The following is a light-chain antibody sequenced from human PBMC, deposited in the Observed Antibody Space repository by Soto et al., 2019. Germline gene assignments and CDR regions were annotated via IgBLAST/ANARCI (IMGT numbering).Light chain of an antibody. V-gene: IGKV3-15*01. Sequence: EIVMTQSPATLSVSPGEKGTLACRASQSISNNLAWYQQKPGQAPRLLIFAAATRATGVPARFSGSGSGTEFTLTISSLKSEDFAVYYCQQYNNWPPITFGQGTRLEIK. CDR1: QSISNN. CDR2: AAA. J-gene: IGKJ5*01. CDR3: QQYNNWPPIT.